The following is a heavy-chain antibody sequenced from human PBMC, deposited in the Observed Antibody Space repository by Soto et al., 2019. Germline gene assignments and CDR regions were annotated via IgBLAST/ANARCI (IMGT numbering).Heavy chain of an antibody. V-gene: IGHV1-69*06. CDR2: IFPIFGTA. CDR3: ARDCPRSWSGYCNYHYYGMDV. D-gene: IGHD3-3*01. Sequence: QVQLVQSGAEVKKPGSSVKVSCKASGGTFSSYAISWVRQAPGQGLEWMGGIFPIFGTANYAQKFQGRVTITADKSTSTAYMELSSLTSEDTAVYYCARDCPRSWSGYCNYHYYGMDVWGQGTTVTVSS. CDR1: GGTFSSYA. J-gene: IGHJ6*02.